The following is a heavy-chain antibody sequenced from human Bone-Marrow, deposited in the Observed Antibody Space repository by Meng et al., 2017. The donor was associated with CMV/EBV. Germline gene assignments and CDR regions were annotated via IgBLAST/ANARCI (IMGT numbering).Heavy chain of an antibody. CDR1: GYTFTSYY. Sequence: ASVKVSCKASGYTFTSYYMHWVRQAPGQGLEWMGIINPSGGSTSYAQKFQGRVTMTRNTSISTAYMELSSLRSEDTAVYYCARGGQLVLFYYYYGMDVWGQGTTVTVSS. CDR3: ARGGQLVLFYYYYGMDV. D-gene: IGHD6-6*01. CDR2: INPSGGST. V-gene: IGHV1-46*01. J-gene: IGHJ6*02.